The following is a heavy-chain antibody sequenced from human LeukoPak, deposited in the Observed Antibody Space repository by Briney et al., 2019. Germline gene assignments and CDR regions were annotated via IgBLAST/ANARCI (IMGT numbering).Heavy chain of an antibody. CDR3: ARLWFGELLSGGRADDAFDI. Sequence: PSETLSLTCTVSGGSISSYYWSWIRQPPGKGLEWIGYIYYSGSTNYNPSLKSRVTISVDRSKNQFSLKLSSVTAADTAVYYCARLWFGELLSGGRADDAFDIWGQGTMVTVSS. J-gene: IGHJ3*02. CDR1: GGSISSYY. V-gene: IGHV4-59*12. D-gene: IGHD3-10*01. CDR2: IYYSGST.